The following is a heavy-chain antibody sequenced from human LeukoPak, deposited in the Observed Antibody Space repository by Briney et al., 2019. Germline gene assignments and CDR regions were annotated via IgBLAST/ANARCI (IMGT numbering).Heavy chain of an antibody. CDR1: GGSISSGGYN. J-gene: IGHJ4*02. CDR2: IYYSGST. Sequence: PSETLSLTCTVSGGSISSGGYNWSWIRQHPGKGLECIGYIYYSGSTYYNPSLKSRVTISVDTSKNQFSLKLSSVTAADTAVYYCASEYYYDSSGYSHDYWGQGTLVTVSS. D-gene: IGHD3-22*01. CDR3: ASEYYYDSSGYSHDY. V-gene: IGHV4-31*03.